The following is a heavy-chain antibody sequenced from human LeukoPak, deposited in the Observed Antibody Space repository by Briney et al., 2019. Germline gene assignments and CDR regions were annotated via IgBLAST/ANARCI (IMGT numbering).Heavy chain of an antibody. Sequence: GESLKISCKGSGYSFTSYWIGGVRQMPGKGLEWMGIIYPGDSDTRYSPSFQGQVTISADKSISTAYLQWSSLKASDTAMYYCARAYDFWSGENWFDPWGQGTLVTVSS. CDR2: IYPGDSDT. CDR1: GYSFTSYW. J-gene: IGHJ5*02. D-gene: IGHD3-3*01. V-gene: IGHV5-51*01. CDR3: ARAYDFWSGENWFDP.